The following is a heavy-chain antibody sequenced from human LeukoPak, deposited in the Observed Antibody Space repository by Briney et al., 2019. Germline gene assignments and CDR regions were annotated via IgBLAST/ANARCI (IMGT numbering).Heavy chain of an antibody. V-gene: IGHV5-51*07. CDR3: ATWDINFVFDH. CDR2: IHPGEFDT. J-gene: IGHJ4*02. D-gene: IGHD4-11*01. CDR1: GYIFTNYW. Sequence: GESLKISCKGSGYIFTNYWIGWVHQMPGKGLEWMGIIHPGEFDTRYSPSFEGQVTISADKYISTAYLQWSSLKASDSGMYYCATWDINFVFDHWGQGTLVTVSA.